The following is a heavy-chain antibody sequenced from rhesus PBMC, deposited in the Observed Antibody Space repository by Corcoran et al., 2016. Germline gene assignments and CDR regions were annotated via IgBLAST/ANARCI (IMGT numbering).Heavy chain of an antibody. J-gene: IGHJ4*01. V-gene: IGHV4-169*01. CDR1: GGSISSSY. CDR3: ARTYYYSGSYYYFDY. CDR2: IYGSGSST. Sequence: QLQLQESGPGLVKPSETLSVTCAVSGGSISSSYWSWIRQAPGKGLAGIGYIYGSGSSTNYNPSLKSRVTLSVDTSKNQLSLKLSSVTTADTAVYYCARTYYYSGSYYYFDYWGQGVLVTVSS. D-gene: IGHD3-16*01.